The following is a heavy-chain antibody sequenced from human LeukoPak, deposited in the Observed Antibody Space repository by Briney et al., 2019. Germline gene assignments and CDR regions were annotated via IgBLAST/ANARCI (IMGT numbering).Heavy chain of an antibody. J-gene: IGHJ3*02. CDR3: ARDLESTRSGAFDI. V-gene: IGHV3-21*01. Sequence: GGSLRLSCAASGFTFSSYSMNWVRQAPGKGLEWVSSISSSSSYIYYADSVKGRFTISRDNAKNSLYLQMNSLRAEDTAVYYCARDLESTRSGAFDIWGQGTMVTVSS. CDR1: GFTFSSYS. CDR2: ISSSSSYI. D-gene: IGHD5-24*01.